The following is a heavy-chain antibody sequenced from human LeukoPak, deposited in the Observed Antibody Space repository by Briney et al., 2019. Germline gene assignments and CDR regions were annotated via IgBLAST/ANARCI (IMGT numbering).Heavy chain of an antibody. D-gene: IGHD6-6*01. CDR3: AKDRTQGGSSSSTYPFDY. CDR1: GFIFSNYW. J-gene: IGHJ4*02. V-gene: IGHV3-23*01. Sequence: PGGSLRLSCTASGFIFSNYWMSWVRQAPGKGLEWVSAISGSGGSTYYADSVKGRFTISRDNSKNTLYLQMNSLRAEDTAVYYCAKDRTQGGSSSSTYPFDYWGQGTLVTVSS. CDR2: ISGSGGST.